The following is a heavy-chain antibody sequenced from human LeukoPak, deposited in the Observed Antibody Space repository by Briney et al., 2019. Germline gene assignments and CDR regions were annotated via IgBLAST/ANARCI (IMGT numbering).Heavy chain of an antibody. Sequence: GGSLRLSCAASGFPFSSYSMTWVRQAPGKGLEWVANIKPDGTTKFYVDSVKGRFTISRDNALNSLYLQMNSLRAEDTAVYYCANEIRPNDYWGQGTLVTVSS. CDR2: IKPDGTTK. J-gene: IGHJ4*02. CDR1: GFPFSSYS. CDR3: ANEIRPNDY. V-gene: IGHV3-7*03. D-gene: IGHD4-17*01.